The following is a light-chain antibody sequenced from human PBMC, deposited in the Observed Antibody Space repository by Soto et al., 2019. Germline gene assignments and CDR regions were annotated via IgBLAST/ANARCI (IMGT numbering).Light chain of an antibody. CDR2: EVS. V-gene: IGLV2-14*01. CDR3: SSYTTGSTLPWV. Sequence: QSVLAQPASVSGSPGQSITISCTGTSSDVGSYNYVSWYQQHPGKAPKLIIYEVSYRPSGVSDRFSGSKSGNTASLTIFGLQVEDEAVYYCSSYTTGSTLPWVFGTGTKVTVL. J-gene: IGLJ1*01. CDR1: SSDVGSYNY.